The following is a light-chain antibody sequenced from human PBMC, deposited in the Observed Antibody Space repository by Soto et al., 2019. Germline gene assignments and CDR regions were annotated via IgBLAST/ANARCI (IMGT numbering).Light chain of an antibody. J-gene: IGLJ3*02. V-gene: IGLV6-57*02. CDR2: EDN. CDR1: SGSIASSY. CDR3: QSFDDTNVV. Sequence: NFMLTQPHSLSESPGKTVAISCTGSSGSIASSYVQWYQQRPGSVPTTVIYEDNQRPSGVPDRFSGSIDSSSNSASLTISGLKTEDEAYYYCQSFDDTNVVFGGGTKLTVL.